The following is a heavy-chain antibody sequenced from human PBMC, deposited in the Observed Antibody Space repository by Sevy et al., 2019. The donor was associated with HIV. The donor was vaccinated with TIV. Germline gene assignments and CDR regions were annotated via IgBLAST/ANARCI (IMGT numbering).Heavy chain of an antibody. D-gene: IGHD6-6*01. J-gene: IGHJ5*02. CDR2: INPSGGST. CDR1: GYTFTSYY. CDR3: AREGSSSSKFTWFDP. V-gene: IGHV1-46*03. Sequence: ASVKVSCKASGYTFTSYYMHWVRQAPGQGLEWMGIINPSGGSTSYAQKFQGIVTMTRDTSTSTVYMELSSLRSEDTAVYYCAREGSSSSKFTWFDPWGQGTLVTVSS.